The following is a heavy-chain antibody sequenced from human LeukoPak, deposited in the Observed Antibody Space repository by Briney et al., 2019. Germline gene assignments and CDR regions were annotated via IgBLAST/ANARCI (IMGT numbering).Heavy chain of an antibody. Sequence: PSETLSLTCAVYGGSFSGYYWSWIRQPPGKGLEWIGEINHSGSTNYNPSLKSRVTISVDTSKNQFSLKLSSVTAADTAAYYCARGLGRGSPPRLWAKNWFDPWGQGTLVTVSS. V-gene: IGHV4-34*01. CDR1: GGSFSGYY. D-gene: IGHD2-15*01. CDR2: INHSGST. CDR3: ARGLGRGSPPRLWAKNWFDP. J-gene: IGHJ5*02.